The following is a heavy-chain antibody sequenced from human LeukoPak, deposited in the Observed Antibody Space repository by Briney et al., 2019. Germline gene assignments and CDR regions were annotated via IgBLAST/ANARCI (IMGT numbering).Heavy chain of an antibody. D-gene: IGHD6-6*01. CDR3: ARSYSSSSYFDY. CDR2: INHSGST. V-gene: IGHV4-34*01. J-gene: IGHJ4*02. Sequence: SETLSLTCAVYGGSFSGYYWSWIRQPPGKGLEWIGEINHSGSTNYNPSLKSRVTISVDTSKNQFSLKLNSMTAADTAVYYCARSYSSSSYFDYWGQGTLVTVSS. CDR1: GGSFSGYY.